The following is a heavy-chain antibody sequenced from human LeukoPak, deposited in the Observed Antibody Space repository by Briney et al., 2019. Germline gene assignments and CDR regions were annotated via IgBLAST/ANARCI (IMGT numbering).Heavy chain of an antibody. J-gene: IGHJ3*02. CDR2: MNPNSGNT. Sequence: GASVKASCKASGYTFTSYDINWVRQATRQGLEWMGWMNPNSGNTGYAQKFQARVSMTRNTSISTAYMELSSLRSEDTAVYYCTRGLVVLSATSWAFDIWGHGTMVTVSA. CDR3: TRGLVVLSATSWAFDI. D-gene: IGHD2-15*01. V-gene: IGHV1-8*01. CDR1: GYTFTSYD.